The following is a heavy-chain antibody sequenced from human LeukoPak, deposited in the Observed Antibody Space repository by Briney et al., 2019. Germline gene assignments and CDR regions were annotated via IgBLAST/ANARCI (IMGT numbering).Heavy chain of an antibody. CDR1: GLTFSSYS. Sequence: PGGSLRLSCAATGLTFSSYSMNLVRQAPGKGLEWVSAISGSGGSTYYADSVKGRFTISRDNSKNTLYLQMNSLRAEDTAVYYCAKDLVGYSSSSNYWGQGTLVTVSS. D-gene: IGHD6-6*01. J-gene: IGHJ4*02. CDR3: AKDLVGYSSSSNY. V-gene: IGHV3-23*01. CDR2: ISGSGGST.